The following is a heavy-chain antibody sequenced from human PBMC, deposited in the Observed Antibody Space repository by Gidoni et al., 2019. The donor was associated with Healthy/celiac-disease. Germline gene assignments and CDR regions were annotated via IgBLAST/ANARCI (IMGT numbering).Heavy chain of an antibody. Sequence: EVQLLESGGGLVQPGGSLRLSCAASGFPFSRYAMSWVRQAPGKGLEWVSASCGSVGSTYYADSVKGRFTICRDKYKNALYRQMNSLRAEDTALYYCANDFARAAAVAPVDPWGQGTLVTVSS. CDR1: GFPFSRYA. J-gene: IGHJ5*02. CDR3: ANDFARAAAVAPVDP. V-gene: IGHV3-23*01. D-gene: IGHD6-13*01. CDR2: SCGSVGST.